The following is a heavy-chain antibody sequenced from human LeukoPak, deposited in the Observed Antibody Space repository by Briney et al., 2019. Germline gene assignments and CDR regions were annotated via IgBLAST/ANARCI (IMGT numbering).Heavy chain of an antibody. V-gene: IGHV4-59*01. CDR1: GGSISSYH. D-gene: IGHD1-26*01. CDR3: ARGREAKGVVGAYFDY. Sequence: SETLSLTCTGSGGSISSYHWSWIRQPPGKGLEWIGYIYYSGSTNYNPSLKSRVTISVDTSTNQFSLKLSSVTAADTAVYYCARGREAKGVVGAYFDYWGQGTLVTVSS. CDR2: IYYSGST. J-gene: IGHJ4*02.